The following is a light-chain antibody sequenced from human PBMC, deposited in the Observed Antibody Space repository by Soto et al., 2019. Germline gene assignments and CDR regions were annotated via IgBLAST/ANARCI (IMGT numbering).Light chain of an antibody. Sequence: DIQMTQSPSSLSASVGDRVTITCRASQHIGTYLNWYQQTPGKAPRLLIYAASTLQSGVSSRFSGSGSGTDFTLTVRSLQPADFATCFCQQSYSSPRTFGQGTKVDFK. CDR1: QHIGTY. CDR2: AAS. V-gene: IGKV1-39*01. CDR3: QQSYSSPRT. J-gene: IGKJ1*01.